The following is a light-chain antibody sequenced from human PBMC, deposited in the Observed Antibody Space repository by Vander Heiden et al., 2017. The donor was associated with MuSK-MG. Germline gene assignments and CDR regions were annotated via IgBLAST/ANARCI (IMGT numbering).Light chain of an antibody. Sequence: EIVLTQSPGTLSLSPGERATLSCRASQSVNSNYLAWYQQKPGQAPRLLIYGASSRATGIPDRFSGSGYGTDFTLTISRREPEDFAVYFCQQYGSSPRITFGQGTRLXIK. V-gene: IGKV3-20*01. CDR2: GAS. J-gene: IGKJ5*01. CDR1: QSVNSNY. CDR3: QQYGSSPRIT.